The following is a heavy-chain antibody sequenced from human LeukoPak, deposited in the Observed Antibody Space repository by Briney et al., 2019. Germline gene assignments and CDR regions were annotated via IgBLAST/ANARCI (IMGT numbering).Heavy chain of an antibody. D-gene: IGHD6-13*01. CDR1: GGSFSGYY. Sequence: SETLSLTCAVYGGSFSGYYWSWIRQPPGKGLEWIGEINHSGSTNYNPSLKSRVTISVDMSKNQFSLKLSSVTAADTAVYYCARGRIAAAGTLEGVLWFDPWGQGTLVTVSS. V-gene: IGHV4-34*01. J-gene: IGHJ5*02. CDR3: ARGRIAAAGTLEGVLWFDP. CDR2: INHSGST.